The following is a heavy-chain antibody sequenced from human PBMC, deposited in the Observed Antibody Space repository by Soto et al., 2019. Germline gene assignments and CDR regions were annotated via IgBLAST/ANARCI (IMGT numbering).Heavy chain of an antibody. J-gene: IGHJ5*02. Sequence: QLQLQESGPGLVKPSETLSLTCTVSNGSISSAIYYWGWIRQPPGKGLEWIGSISHSGSTYYNPSLQGRVTISVDTSKNQFSLKLSSVTAADTAVYFCAGRSSLASVQVYFGEISNYNWFDPWGQGTLVTVSS. CDR3: AGRSSLASVQVYFGEISNYNWFDP. D-gene: IGHD3-10*01. CDR2: ISHSGST. CDR1: NGSISSAIYY. V-gene: IGHV4-39*01.